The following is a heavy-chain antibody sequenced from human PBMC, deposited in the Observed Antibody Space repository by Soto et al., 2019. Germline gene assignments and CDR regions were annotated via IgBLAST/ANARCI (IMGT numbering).Heavy chain of an antibody. V-gene: IGHV3-23*01. CDR3: ARVVRYFDTPYGMDV. CDR2: IGSSGSNT. D-gene: IGHD3-9*01. Sequence: EVQLLESGEGLVQPGGSLKLSCAASGFTFSNYAMSWVRQAPGKGLEWVSGIGSSGSNTYYADSVKGRFTISRDNSKNTLFLQMNSLRAEDTAEYYCARVVRYFDTPYGMDVSGQGTTVTVSS. CDR1: GFTFSNYA. J-gene: IGHJ6*02.